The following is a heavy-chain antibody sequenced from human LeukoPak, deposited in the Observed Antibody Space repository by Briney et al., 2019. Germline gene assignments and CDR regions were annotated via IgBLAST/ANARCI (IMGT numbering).Heavy chain of an antibody. CDR1: GGSFSGYY. CDR2: INHSGST. Sequence: SETLSLTCAVYGGSFSGYYWSWIRQPPGKGLEWIGEINHSGSTNYNPSLKSRVTISVDTSKNQFSLKLSSVTAADTAAYYCARSASYYFDYWGQGTLVTVSS. V-gene: IGHV4-34*01. J-gene: IGHJ4*02. CDR3: ARSASYYFDY.